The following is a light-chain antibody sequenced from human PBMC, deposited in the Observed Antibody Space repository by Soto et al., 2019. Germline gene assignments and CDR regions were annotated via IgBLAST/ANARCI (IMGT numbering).Light chain of an antibody. Sequence: GDRVTITCRASQGIRSYLAWYQQRPGKAPELLIYGASTLRPGGASRFSGSGSGTEFTLTISSLQPEDFATYFCQQYNDYSGMFGQGTKVDIK. CDR1: QGIRSY. J-gene: IGKJ1*01. CDR3: QQYNDYSGM. V-gene: IGKV1-9*01. CDR2: GAS.